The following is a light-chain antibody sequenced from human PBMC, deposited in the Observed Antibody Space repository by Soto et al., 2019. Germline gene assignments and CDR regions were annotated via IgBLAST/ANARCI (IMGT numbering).Light chain of an antibody. CDR1: SSDVGGYNY. Sequence: QSVLTQPASVSGSPGQSITISCTGTSSDVGGYNYVSWYQQHPGKAPKLMIYVVNNRPSGVSNRFSGSKSGNTASLTISGLQAEDEADYYCSSYTSSSTEVFGTGTKVTVL. J-gene: IGLJ1*01. V-gene: IGLV2-14*01. CDR2: VVN. CDR3: SSYTSSSTEV.